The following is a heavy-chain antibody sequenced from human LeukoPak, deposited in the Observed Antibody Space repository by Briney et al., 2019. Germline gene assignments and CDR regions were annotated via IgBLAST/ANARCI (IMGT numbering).Heavy chain of an antibody. V-gene: IGHV3-23*01. CDR1: GFTFRTYN. CDR3: VKGRGSNWDGGDC. CDR2: IRGSGGIT. J-gene: IGHJ4*02. D-gene: IGHD1-20*01. Sequence: GGSLRLSCAASGFTFRTYNMIWVRQAPGKGLEWVSSIRGSGGITYYADSVKGRFTISRDESKNTLFLQMNSLRADDTAMYYCVKGRGSNWDGGDCWGQGTLVTVSS.